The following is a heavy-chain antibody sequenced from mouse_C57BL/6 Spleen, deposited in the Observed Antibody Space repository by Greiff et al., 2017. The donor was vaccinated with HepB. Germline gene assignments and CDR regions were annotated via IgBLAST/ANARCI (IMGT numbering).Heavy chain of an antibody. CDR2: IYPRDGST. V-gene: IGHV1-85*01. J-gene: IGHJ3*01. Sequence: VQLQQSGPELVKPGASVKLSCKASGYTFTSYDINWVKQRPGQGLEWIGWIYPRDGSTKYNEKFKGKATLTVDPSSSTAYMELHSLTSEDSAVYFCARSGDYYGSSYPFAYWGQGTLVTVSA. CDR1: GYTFTSYD. CDR3: ARSGDYYGSSYPFAY. D-gene: IGHD1-1*01.